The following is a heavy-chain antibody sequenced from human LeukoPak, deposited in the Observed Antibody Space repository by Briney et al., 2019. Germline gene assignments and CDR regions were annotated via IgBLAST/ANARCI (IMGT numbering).Heavy chain of an antibody. CDR3: AGVVGATYAWFDP. V-gene: IGHV1-18*01. Sequence: GASVKVSCKASGYTFTSYDINWVRQAPGQGLEWMGWISAYNGNTNYAQKLQGRVTMTTDTSTCTAYMELRSLRSDDTAVYYCAGVVGATYAWFDPWGQGTLVTVSS. D-gene: IGHD1-26*01. CDR1: GYTFTSYD. J-gene: IGHJ5*02. CDR2: ISAYNGNT.